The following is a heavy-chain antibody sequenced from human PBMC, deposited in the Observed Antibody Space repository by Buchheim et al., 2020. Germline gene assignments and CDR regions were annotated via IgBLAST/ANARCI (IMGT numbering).Heavy chain of an antibody. CDR2: ITSSSNT. CDR3: ASSSFGSTWYPY. D-gene: IGHD6-13*01. V-gene: IGHV3-48*02. Sequence: EVQLVESGGGLVQPGGSLRLSCAASGFNFDRYSMNWVRQAPGKGLEWVSHITSSSNTNYADFVKGRFTISRDNAKNSLYLQMNSLRDEDTAVYYCASSSFGSTWYPYWGQGTL. J-gene: IGHJ4*02. CDR1: GFNFDRYS.